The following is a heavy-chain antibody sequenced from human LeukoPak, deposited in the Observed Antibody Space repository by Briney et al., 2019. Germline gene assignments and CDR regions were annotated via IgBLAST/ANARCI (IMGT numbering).Heavy chain of an antibody. J-gene: IGHJ3*02. CDR3: ARVPRDILTGYSPNNAFDI. CDR1: GGTFSSYA. D-gene: IGHD3-9*01. V-gene: IGHV1-69*13. Sequence: ASVKVSCKASGGTFSSYAISWVRQAPGQGLEWMGGIIPIFGTANYAQKFQGRVMITADESTSTAYMELSSLRSEDTAVYYCARVPRDILTGYSPNNAFDIWGQGTMVTVSS. CDR2: IIPIFGTA.